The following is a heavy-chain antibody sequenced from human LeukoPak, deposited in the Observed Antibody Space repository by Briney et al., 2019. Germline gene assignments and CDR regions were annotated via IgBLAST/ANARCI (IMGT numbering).Heavy chain of an antibody. J-gene: IGHJ4*02. V-gene: IGHV4-59*01. CDR1: GGSISSYY. Sequence: SETLSLTCTVSGGSISSYYWSWIRQPPGKGLEWIGHIYYSGSTNYNPSLNSRVTISVDTSKNQFSLRLSSVTAADTAVYYCGRSLSSAWYYFAYWGQGTLVTVSS. CDR3: GRSLSSAWYYFAY. D-gene: IGHD6-19*01. CDR2: IYYSGST.